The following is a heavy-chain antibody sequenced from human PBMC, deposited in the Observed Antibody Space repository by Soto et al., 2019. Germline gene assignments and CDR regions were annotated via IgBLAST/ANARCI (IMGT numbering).Heavy chain of an antibody. J-gene: IGHJ4*02. D-gene: IGHD1-20*01. CDR1: GGPISSGGFY. CDR2: IYYTGST. CDR3: ARMLITGTPPYYFEY. V-gene: IGHV4-31*03. Sequence: SETLSLTCTVSGGPISSGGFYWSWIRQHPGKGLEWIAYIYYTGSTYYNPSLKSRVTMSVDTSKNQFSLKLSSVTAADTAVYYCARMLITGTPPYYFEYWGQGTLVTVSS.